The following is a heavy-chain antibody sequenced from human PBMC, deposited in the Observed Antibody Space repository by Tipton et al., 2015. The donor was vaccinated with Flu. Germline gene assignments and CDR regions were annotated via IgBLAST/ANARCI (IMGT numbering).Heavy chain of an antibody. D-gene: IGHD5-12*01. CDR1: GYSFTSDG. V-gene: IGHV1-18*04. CDR2: ISTYNGDT. CDR3: PRVLEWLQL. J-gene: IGHJ4*02. Sequence: QLVQSGGEVKKPGTAVKVSCKASGYSFTSDGITWVRQAPGQGLEWLGWISTYNGDTNVAQSLQGRVTMTRDTFANTAFLELTGLRADDTAVDYCPRVLEWLQLWGQGTLITVSS.